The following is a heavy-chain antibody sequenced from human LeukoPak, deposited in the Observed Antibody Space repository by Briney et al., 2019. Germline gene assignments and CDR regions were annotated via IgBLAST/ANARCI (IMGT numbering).Heavy chain of an antibody. D-gene: IGHD2-2*01. CDR1: GFTFNNYG. Sequence: GKSLRLSCAASGFTFNNYGMHWVRQAPGKGLEWVAVISYDGRDKHYPDSVKGRFTVSRDISTDTLWLQMDSLRSEDTAVYYCAKGPLRGTAAAIDYWGQGTLVTVSS. J-gene: IGHJ4*02. CDR3: AKGPLRGTAAAIDY. CDR2: ISYDGRDK. V-gene: IGHV3-30*18.